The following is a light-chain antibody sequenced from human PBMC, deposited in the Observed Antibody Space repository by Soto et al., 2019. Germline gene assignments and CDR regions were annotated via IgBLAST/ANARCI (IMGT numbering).Light chain of an antibody. CDR2: DVS. Sequence: QSALTQPASVSGSPGQSITISCTGTSSDVGGYKYVSWYQQHPGTAPKLIIYDVSNRPSGVSNRFSGYKSGNTASLTISGLQAEDEADYYCSSYRSTSPAVVFGGGTKLTVL. V-gene: IGLV2-14*01. CDR3: SSYRSTSPAVV. CDR1: SSDVGGYKY. J-gene: IGLJ2*01.